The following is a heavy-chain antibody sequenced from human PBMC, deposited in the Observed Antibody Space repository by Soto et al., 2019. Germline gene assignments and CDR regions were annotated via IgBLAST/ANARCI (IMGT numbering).Heavy chain of an antibody. CDR1: GGSISSYY. D-gene: IGHD3-10*01. CDR2: IYYSGST. J-gene: IGHJ5*02. Sequence: PSETLSLTCTVSGGSISSYYWSWIRQPPGKGLEWIGYIYYSGSTNYNPSLKSRVTISVDTSKNQFSLKLSSVTAADTAVYYCARHGVGSGSYYNARSPFPWSAPWGKGTLVPVSS. V-gene: IGHV4-59*08. CDR3: ARHGVGSGSYYNARSPFPWSAP.